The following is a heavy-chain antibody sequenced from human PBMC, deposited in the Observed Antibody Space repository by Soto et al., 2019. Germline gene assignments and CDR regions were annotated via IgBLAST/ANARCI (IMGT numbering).Heavy chain of an antibody. J-gene: IGHJ3*02. CDR1: GGSISSGDYY. V-gene: IGHV4-31*03. CDR3: ARDSDTVTTHAFDI. Sequence: SETLSLTCTVSGGSISSGDYYWSWIRQHPGKGLEWIGYIYYSGSTYYNPSLKSRVTISVDTSKNQFSLKLSSVTAADTAVYYCARDSDTVTTHAFDIWGQGTMVTVSS. CDR2: IYYSGST. D-gene: IGHD4-17*01.